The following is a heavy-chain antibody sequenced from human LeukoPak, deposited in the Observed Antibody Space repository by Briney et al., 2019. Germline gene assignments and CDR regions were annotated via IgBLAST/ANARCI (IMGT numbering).Heavy chain of an antibody. V-gene: IGHV3-72*01. D-gene: IGHD2-21*02. Sequence: GGSLRLSCVASGFTFSYHYMDWVRQAPGKGLEWVGRVRNKANSYSTVFAASVKGRFTLSRDDSKNSLYLQMNSLKIEDTAVYYCSTCYCGSDCPPTDYWGQGTLVTVSS. CDR3: STCYCGSDCPPTDY. J-gene: IGHJ4*02. CDR1: GFTFSYHY. CDR2: VRNKANSYST.